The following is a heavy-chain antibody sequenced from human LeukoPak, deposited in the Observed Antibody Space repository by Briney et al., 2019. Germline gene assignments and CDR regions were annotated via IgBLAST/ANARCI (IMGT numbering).Heavy chain of an antibody. J-gene: IGHJ4*02. V-gene: IGHV3-53*01. CDR2: IYSGGST. Sequence: GGSLRLSCAPSGFTVSSNYMSRVRQAPGKGLEWVSIIYSGGSTYYADSVKGRFTISRDISKNTLYLQMNSLRAEDTAVYFCARGYCSSTSCYEFDYWGQGTLVTVSS. CDR3: ARGYCSSTSCYEFDY. D-gene: IGHD2-2*01. CDR1: GFTVSSNY.